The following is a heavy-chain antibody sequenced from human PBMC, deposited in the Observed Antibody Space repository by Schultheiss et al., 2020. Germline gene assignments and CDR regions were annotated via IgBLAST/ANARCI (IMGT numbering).Heavy chain of an antibody. V-gene: IGHV1-8*01. Sequence: ASVKVSCKASGYTFTNYDINWVRQATGQGLEWMGWMNPNSGNTGYAQKFQGRVTMTRNTSISTAYMELSSLRSEDTAVYYCARDYGLRRFLEWFPYYYYYGMDVWGQGTTVTVAS. CDR2: MNPNSGNT. CDR3: ARDYGLRRFLEWFPYYYYYGMDV. CDR1: GYTFTNYD. J-gene: IGHJ6*02. D-gene: IGHD3-3*01.